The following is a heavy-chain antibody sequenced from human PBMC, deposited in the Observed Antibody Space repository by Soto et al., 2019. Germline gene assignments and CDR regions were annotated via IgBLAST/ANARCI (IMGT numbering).Heavy chain of an antibody. J-gene: IGHJ4*02. D-gene: IGHD4-4*01. CDR2: ITPGDSGA. CDR3: ARQYFNYEVSYFDL. CDR1: GYNFADYW. V-gene: IGHV5-51*01. Sequence: GESLKISCQGSGYNFADYWIAWVRQMPGSGLEWMGIITPGDSGAKYSPSFQGQVTISADKSINTAYLQWRSLKASDTAIYYCARQYFNYEVSYFDLWGQGTRGTVGS.